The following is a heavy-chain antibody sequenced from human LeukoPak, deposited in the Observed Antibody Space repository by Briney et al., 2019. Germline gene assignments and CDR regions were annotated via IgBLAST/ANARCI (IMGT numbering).Heavy chain of an antibody. D-gene: IGHD3-10*01. CDR2: IYTSGST. V-gene: IGHV4-4*09. CDR1: GGSISSYY. Sequence: SETLSLTCTVSGGSISSYYWSWIRQPPGKGLEWIGYIYTSGSTNYNPSLKSRVTISVDTSKNQFSLKLSSVTAADTAVYYCARRKDVGYYYYMDVWGKGTTVIVSS. CDR3: ARRKDVGYYYYMDV. J-gene: IGHJ6*03.